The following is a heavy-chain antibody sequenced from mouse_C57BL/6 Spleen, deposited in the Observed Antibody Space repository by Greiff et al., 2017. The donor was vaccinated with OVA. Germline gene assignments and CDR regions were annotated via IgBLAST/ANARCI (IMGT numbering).Heavy chain of an antibody. V-gene: IGHV1-69*01. CDR1: GYTFTSYW. J-gene: IGHJ1*03. Sequence: QVQLQQPGAELVMPGASVQLSCKASGYTFTSYWMHWVKQRPGPGLEWIGEIDPSDSYTNYNQKFKGKSTLPVDKSSSTAYMQLSSLTSEDSAVYYCARRGYYGSSSFYWYFDVWGTGTTVTVSS. CDR2: IDPSDSYT. D-gene: IGHD1-1*01. CDR3: ARRGYYGSSSFYWYFDV.